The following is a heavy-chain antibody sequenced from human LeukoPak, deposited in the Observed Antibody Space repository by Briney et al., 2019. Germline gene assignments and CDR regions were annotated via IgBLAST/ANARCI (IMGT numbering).Heavy chain of an antibody. CDR1: GFILSDYG. CDR2: IPSDGNRK. D-gene: IGHD3/OR15-3a*01. V-gene: IGHV3-30*03. Sequence: GRSLRLSCAGSGFILSDYGMHWVRQAPGMGLEWVAYIPSDGNRKYYTDSVRGRFSISGDNSKNTMYLQMNSLRTEDTAMYYCARDRTGHYTWDHWGQGILVTVSS. J-gene: IGHJ4*02. CDR3: ARDRTGHYTWDH.